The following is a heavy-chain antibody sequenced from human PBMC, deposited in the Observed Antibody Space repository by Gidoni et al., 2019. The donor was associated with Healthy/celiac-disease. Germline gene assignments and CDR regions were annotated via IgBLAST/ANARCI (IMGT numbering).Heavy chain of an antibody. D-gene: IGHD3-22*01. Sequence: VQLAESGGGVVQPGRSLRLSCAASGFTFSPYGVHWVRQAPGKGREWVAVIAYDGSNTYDADSLKGRFTISRDNSKNTVYLQMNSLRAEDTAVYYCARRAIITMIVVTETYGMDVWGQGTTVTVSS. CDR3: ARRAIITMIVVTETYGMDV. CDR1: GFTFSPYG. V-gene: IGHV3-30*03. CDR2: IAYDGSNT. J-gene: IGHJ6*02.